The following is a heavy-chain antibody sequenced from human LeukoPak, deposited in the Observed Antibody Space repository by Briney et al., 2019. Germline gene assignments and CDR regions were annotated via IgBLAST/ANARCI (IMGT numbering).Heavy chain of an antibody. J-gene: IGHJ3*02. CDR1: GFTVSSNH. Sequence: GGSLRLSCAASGFTVSSNHMSWVRQAPGKGLEWVSVIYSGGSTYYADSVKGRFTISRDNSENTLYLQMNSLRAEDTAVYYCAREMAAGHYHDAFDIWGQGTMVTVSS. CDR2: IYSGGST. D-gene: IGHD6-13*01. CDR3: AREMAAGHYHDAFDI. V-gene: IGHV3-66*01.